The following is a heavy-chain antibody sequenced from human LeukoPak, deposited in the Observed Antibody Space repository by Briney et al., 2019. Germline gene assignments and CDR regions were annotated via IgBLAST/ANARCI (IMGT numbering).Heavy chain of an antibody. Sequence: GSLRLSCAASGFTFSDYYMIWIRPAPGKGLEWVSYISNTGGTIYYADSVKGRFTISRDNAKNSLYLQMNNLRVEDTAVYYCAIVSGGDYFDYWGQGTLVTVSS. J-gene: IGHJ4*02. CDR2: ISNTGGTI. CDR1: GFTFSDYY. D-gene: IGHD3-10*01. V-gene: IGHV3-11*01. CDR3: AIVSGGDYFDY.